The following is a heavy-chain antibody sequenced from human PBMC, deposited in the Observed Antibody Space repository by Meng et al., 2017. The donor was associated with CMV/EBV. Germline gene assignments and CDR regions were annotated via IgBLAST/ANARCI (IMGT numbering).Heavy chain of an antibody. CDR3: ARVPPSRFLEF. J-gene: IGHJ4*02. Sequence: GSLRLSCAAYGGSFSGYYWSWTRQPPGKGLEWIGEINHSGSTNYNPSLKSRVTISVDTSKNQFSLKLSSVTAADTAVYYCARVPPSRFLEFWGQGTLVTVSS. CDR1: GGSFSGYY. D-gene: IGHD3-3*01. V-gene: IGHV4-34*01. CDR2: INHSGST.